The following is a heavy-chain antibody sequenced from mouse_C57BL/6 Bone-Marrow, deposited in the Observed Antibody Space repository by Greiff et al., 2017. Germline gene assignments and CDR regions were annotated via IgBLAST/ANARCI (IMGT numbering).Heavy chain of an antibody. CDR1: GYSITSGYY. Sequence: EVQLVESGPGLVKPSQSLSLTCSVTGYSITSGYYWNWIRQFPGNKLEWMGYISYDGSNNYNPSLKNRISITRDTSKNQFFLKLNSVTTEATATYYGAREARLLRYFDYWGQGTTLTVSS. CDR2: ISYDGSN. CDR3: AREARLLRYFDY. V-gene: IGHV3-6*01. D-gene: IGHD1-1*01. J-gene: IGHJ2*01.